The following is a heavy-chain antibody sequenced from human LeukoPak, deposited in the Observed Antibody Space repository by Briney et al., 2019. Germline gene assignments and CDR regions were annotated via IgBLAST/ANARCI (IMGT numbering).Heavy chain of an antibody. Sequence: ASVKVSCKASGYTFTSYGISWVRQAPGQGLEWVGWISAYNGNTNYAQKLQGRVTMTTDTSTSTAYMELRSLRSDDTAVYYCARDFPAYYYGSGSSFDYWGQGTLVTVSS. CDR2: ISAYNGNT. D-gene: IGHD3-10*01. J-gene: IGHJ4*02. V-gene: IGHV1-18*01. CDR1: GYTFTSYG. CDR3: ARDFPAYYYGSGSSFDY.